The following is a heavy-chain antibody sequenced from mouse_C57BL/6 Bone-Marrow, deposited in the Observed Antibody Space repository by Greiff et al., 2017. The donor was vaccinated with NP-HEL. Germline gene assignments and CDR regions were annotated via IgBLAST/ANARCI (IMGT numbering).Heavy chain of an antibody. V-gene: IGHV14-4*01. CDR3: TNCYFDY. CDR2: IDPENGDT. CDR1: GFNIKDDY. J-gene: IGHJ2*01. Sequence: EVKLMESGAELVRPGASVKLSCTASGFNIKDDYMHWVKQRPEQGLEWIGWIDPENGDTEYASKFQGKATITADTSSNTAYLQLSSLTSEDTAVYYCTNCYFDYWGQGTTLTVSS.